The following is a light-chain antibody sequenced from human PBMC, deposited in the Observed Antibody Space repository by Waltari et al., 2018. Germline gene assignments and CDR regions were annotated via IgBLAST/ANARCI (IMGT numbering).Light chain of an antibody. CDR2: GAS. CDR1: QSISSN. Sequence: EIVMTQSPATLSVSPGERATLSCRASQSISSNLAWYQRKPGQAPRLLIYGASTRATGIPARFSGSGSGTEFTLTISSLQSEDFAVYYRQQYNDWPRTFGQGTKVEIK. V-gene: IGKV3-15*01. CDR3: QQYNDWPRT. J-gene: IGKJ1*01.